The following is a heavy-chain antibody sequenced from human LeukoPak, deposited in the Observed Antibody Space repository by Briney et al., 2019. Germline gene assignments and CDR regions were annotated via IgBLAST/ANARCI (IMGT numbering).Heavy chain of an antibody. Sequence: SETLSLTCTVSGGSISSGGYYWSWIRQHPGKGLEWIGYIYYSGSTYYNPSLKSRVTISVDTSKNQFSLKLSSVTAADTAVYYCARVKQIWGMACFDYWGRGTLVTVSS. CDR1: GGSISSGGYY. CDR2: IYYSGST. V-gene: IGHV4-31*03. D-gene: IGHD3-16*01. J-gene: IGHJ4*02. CDR3: ARVKQIWGMACFDY.